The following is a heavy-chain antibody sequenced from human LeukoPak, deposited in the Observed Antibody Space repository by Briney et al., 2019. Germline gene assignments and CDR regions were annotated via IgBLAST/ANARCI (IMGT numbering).Heavy chain of an antibody. V-gene: IGHV4-59*01. Sequence: NASETLSLSCSVSGGSISTYYWTWIRQPPGKGLEWIGYIYYSGSTNYNPSLKSRVTISLDTSKNQFSLKLSSVTAADTAVYYCARAILSGYPDSWGQGTLVIVFS. D-gene: IGHD3-3*01. J-gene: IGHJ4*02. CDR2: IYYSGST. CDR3: ARAILSGYPDS. CDR1: GGSISTYY.